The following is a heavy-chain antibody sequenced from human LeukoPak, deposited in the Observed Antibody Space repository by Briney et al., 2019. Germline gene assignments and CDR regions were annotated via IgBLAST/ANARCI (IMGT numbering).Heavy chain of an antibody. J-gene: IGHJ6*03. D-gene: IGHD6-6*01. CDR2: IYYSGTT. V-gene: IGHV4-39*01. Sequence: SDTLSLICTLSGRSLSRSSYCWARIRQPRGKGLQWIGSIYYSGTTYSHPTLTTRVTISVDRTHTLCSRTLSSATAADTAVYYCARHLLPHGSSSDYYYMDVWGKGTTVTVSS. CDR1: GRSLSRSSYC. CDR3: ARHLLPHGSSSDYYYMDV.